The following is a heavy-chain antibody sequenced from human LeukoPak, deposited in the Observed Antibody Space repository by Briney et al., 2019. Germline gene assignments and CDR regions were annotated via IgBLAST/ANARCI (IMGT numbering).Heavy chain of an antibody. CDR2: IYFSGAT. V-gene: IGHV4-59*01. D-gene: IGHD4-17*01. J-gene: IGHJ6*02. CDR1: GGSISNYY. CDR3: AREDPQTTVPEGLDV. Sequence: SETLSLTCTVSGGSISNYYWSWIRQSPVKGLEWIGYIYFSGATNCNPSLKSRVTISVDTSKNQFSLKLSSVTAADTAVYYCAREDPQTTVPEGLDVWGQGTTVTVSS.